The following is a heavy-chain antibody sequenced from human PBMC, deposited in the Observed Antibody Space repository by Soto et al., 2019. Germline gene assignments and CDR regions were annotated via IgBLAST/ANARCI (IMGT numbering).Heavy chain of an antibody. CDR2: TIPIFVTA. D-gene: IGHD5-12*01. CDR1: GGTFSSYA. CDR3: ERVGDGYNWAKPDDAFDI. V-gene: IGHV1-69*13. Sequence: SVKVSGKASGGTFSSYAISWVRQAPGQGIEWTGGTIPIFVTANYAQKFQGRETITADESTSTDYMELSSLRSDDTAVYYCERVGDGYNWAKPDDAFDIWGQGRMVTVSS. J-gene: IGHJ3*02.